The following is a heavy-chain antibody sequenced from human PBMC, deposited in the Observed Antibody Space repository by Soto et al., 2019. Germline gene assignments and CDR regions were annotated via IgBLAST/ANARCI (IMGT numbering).Heavy chain of an antibody. CDR2: INHSGGT. CDR3: ARGYYDFWSGYYKAHYYYGMDV. D-gene: IGHD3-3*01. Sequence: PSETLSLTCAVYGGSFSGYYWSWIRQPPGKGLEWIGEINHSGGTNYNPSLKSRVTISVDTSKNQFSLKLSSVTAADTAVYYCARGYYDFWSGYYKAHYYYGMDVWGQGTTVTVSS. CDR1: GGSFSGYY. V-gene: IGHV4-34*01. J-gene: IGHJ6*02.